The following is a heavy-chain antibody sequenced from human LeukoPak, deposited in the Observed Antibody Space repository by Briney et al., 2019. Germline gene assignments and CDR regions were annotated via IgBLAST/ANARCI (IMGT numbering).Heavy chain of an antibody. CDR1: GYTFTGYY. Sequence: ASVKVSCKASGYTFTGYYMHWVRQAPGQGLEWMGWINPNSGGTNYAQKFQGRVTMTRETSISTAYMELSRLRSDDTAVYYCARGDVGHSYGYTLDYWGQGTLVTVSS. V-gene: IGHV1-2*02. D-gene: IGHD5-18*01. J-gene: IGHJ4*02. CDR3: ARGDVGHSYGYTLDY. CDR2: INPNSGGT.